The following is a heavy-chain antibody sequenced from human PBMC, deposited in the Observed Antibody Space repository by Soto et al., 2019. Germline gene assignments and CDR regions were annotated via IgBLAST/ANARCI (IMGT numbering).Heavy chain of an antibody. CDR3: ARMYYDILTGPNWFDP. CDR2: IYYSGST. D-gene: IGHD3-9*01. V-gene: IGHV4-31*03. J-gene: IGHJ5*02. Sequence: SETLSLTCTVSGGSISSGGYYWSWIRQHPGKGLEWIGYIYYSGSTYYNPSLKSRVTISVDTSKNQFSLKLSSVTAADTAVYYCARMYYDILTGPNWFDPWGQGTLVTVSS. CDR1: GGSISSGGYY.